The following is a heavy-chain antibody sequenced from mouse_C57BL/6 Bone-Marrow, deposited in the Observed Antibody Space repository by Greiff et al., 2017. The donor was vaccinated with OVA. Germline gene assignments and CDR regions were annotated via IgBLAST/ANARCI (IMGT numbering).Heavy chain of an antibody. J-gene: IGHJ3*01. CDR1: GFTFSNYW. CDR3: TAAPEGFAY. V-gene: IGHV6-3*01. Sequence: EVQLVESGGGLVQPGGSMKLSCVASGFTFSNYWMNWVRQSPEKGLEWVAQIRLKSDNYATHYAESVKGRFTISRDDSKSSVYLQMNNLRAEDTGIYYCTAAPEGFAYWGQGTLVTVSA. CDR2: IRLKSDNYAT.